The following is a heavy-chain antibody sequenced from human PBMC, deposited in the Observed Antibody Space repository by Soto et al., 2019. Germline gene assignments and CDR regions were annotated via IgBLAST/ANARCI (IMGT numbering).Heavy chain of an antibody. CDR1: GFTFSSYA. V-gene: IGHV3-23*01. J-gene: IGHJ4*02. Sequence: EVQLLESGGGLVQPGGSLRLSCAASGFTFSSYAMSWVRQAPGKGLEWVSAISGSGGSTYYADSVKGRFTISRDNSKNTLYLQMNSLRAEDTAVYYCAKDHRAYCTNGVCYPFDYWGQGTLVTVSS. CDR3: AKDHRAYCTNGVCYPFDY. D-gene: IGHD2-8*01. CDR2: ISGSGGST.